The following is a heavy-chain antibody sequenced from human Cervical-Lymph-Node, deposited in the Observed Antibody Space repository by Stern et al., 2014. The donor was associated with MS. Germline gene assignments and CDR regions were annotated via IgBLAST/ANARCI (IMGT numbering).Heavy chain of an antibody. Sequence: VQLVESGSGLVKPSQTLSLTCAVSGDSINSGGYSWSWIRQTPGKGLEWIGYFFHSGSTYYTPSLKSRVTISVDSSSNQFSLKLSSVTAADTAVYYCARIAPAKDYYGMDVWGQGTTVTVSS. CDR1: GDSINSGGYS. V-gene: IGHV4-30-2*01. CDR3: ARIAPAKDYYGMDV. CDR2: FFHSGST. J-gene: IGHJ6*02. D-gene: IGHD6-13*01.